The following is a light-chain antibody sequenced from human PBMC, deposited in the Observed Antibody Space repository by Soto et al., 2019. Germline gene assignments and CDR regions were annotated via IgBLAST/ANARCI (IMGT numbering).Light chain of an antibody. CDR3: HQYAIPPRT. CDR2: CAG. CDR1: LSVNTNH. J-gene: IGKJ1*01. V-gene: IGKV3-20*01. Sequence: GFTMTPRTLSLSPGGIAPLSFKASLSVNTNHLAWCQQKDGEAPRLLIYCAGSRATGIPDRFSGSGSGTDFILTIIRLEAEDVAVYYCHQYAIPPRTFGQGTKLAIK.